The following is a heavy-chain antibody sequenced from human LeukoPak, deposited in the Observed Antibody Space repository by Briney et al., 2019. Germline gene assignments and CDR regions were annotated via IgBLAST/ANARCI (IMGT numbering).Heavy chain of an antibody. CDR1: GGSICSGGYY. J-gene: IGHJ2*01. CDR2: IYYSGST. V-gene: IGHV4-31*03. D-gene: IGHD2-15*01. CDR3: ARDPPPEGCSGGSCYGDWYFDL. Sequence: PSETLSLTCTVSGGSICSGGYYWSWIRQHPGKGLEWIGYIYYSGSTYYNPSLKSRVTISVDTSKNQFSLKLSSVTAADTAVYYCARDPPPEGCSGGSCYGDWYFDLWGRGTLVTVSS.